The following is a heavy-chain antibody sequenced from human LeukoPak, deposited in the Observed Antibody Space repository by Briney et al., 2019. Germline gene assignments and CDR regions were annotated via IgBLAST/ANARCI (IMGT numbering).Heavy chain of an antibody. Sequence: SETLSLTCTVSGGSISSGDYYWGWIRQPPGKGLEWIGSIYYSGSTYYNPSLKSRVTISVDTSKNQFSLKLSSVTAADTAVYYCARLRRDPTRTTYYFDYWGQGTLVTISS. CDR2: IYYSGST. CDR1: GGSISSGDYY. D-gene: IGHD1-7*01. CDR3: ARLRRDPTRTTYYFDY. V-gene: IGHV4-39*01. J-gene: IGHJ4*02.